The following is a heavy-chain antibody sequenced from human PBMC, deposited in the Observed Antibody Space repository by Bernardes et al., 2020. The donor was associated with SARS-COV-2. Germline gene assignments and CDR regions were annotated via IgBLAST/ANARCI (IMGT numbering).Heavy chain of an antibody. CDR1: GGSIGSYY. J-gene: IGHJ2*01. Sequence: SETLSLTRTVSGGSIGSYYWAWIRQSPGKGLEWIGYIYYSGSTNYNPSLKSRVTISVDRSQNQFSLNLSSVTPADTAVYYCARDLSHLVRRGFDLWGRGTLVTVSS. D-gene: IGHD3-10*01. CDR3: ARDLSHLVRRGFDL. CDR2: IYYSGST. V-gene: IGHV4-59*01.